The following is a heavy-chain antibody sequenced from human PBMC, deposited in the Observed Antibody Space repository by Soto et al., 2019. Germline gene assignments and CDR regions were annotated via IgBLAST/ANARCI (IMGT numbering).Heavy chain of an antibody. V-gene: IGHV3-15*07. CDR1: GFTFSNAW. CDR3: TTPTIAAAGPTGLHPNPGNYYYYGMDV. CDR2: IKSKTDGGTT. D-gene: IGHD6-13*01. J-gene: IGHJ6*02. Sequence: GGSLRLSCAASGFTFSNAWMNWVRQAPGKGLEWVGRIKSKTDGGTTDYAAPVKGRFTISRDDSKNTLYLQMNSLKTEDTAVYYCTTPTIAAAGPTGLHPNPGNYYYYGMDVWGQGTTVTVSS.